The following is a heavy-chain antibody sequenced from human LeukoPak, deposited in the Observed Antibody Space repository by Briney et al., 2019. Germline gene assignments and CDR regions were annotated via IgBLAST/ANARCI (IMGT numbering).Heavy chain of an antibody. Sequence: GGSLRLSCAASGFTFSNYAMAWVRQAPGKGLEWVSAISGSGVSTFYADSVKGRFTISRDNSKNTLYLQINSLRAEDTAVYYCAKDRSDYGGYPPGAFDIWGQGTMVTVSS. V-gene: IGHV3-23*01. CDR2: ISGSGVST. CDR3: AKDRSDYGGYPPGAFDI. J-gene: IGHJ3*02. D-gene: IGHD4-17*01. CDR1: GFTFSNYA.